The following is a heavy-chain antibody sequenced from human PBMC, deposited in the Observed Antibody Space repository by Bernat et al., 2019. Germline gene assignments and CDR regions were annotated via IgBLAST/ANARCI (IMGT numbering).Heavy chain of an antibody. CDR2: INPNSGGT. V-gene: IGHV1-2*02. J-gene: IGHJ4*02. CDR1: GYTFTGYN. Sequence: VQLVQSGAEVKKPGASVKVSCKASGYTFTGYNMHWVRTAPGQGLEWMGWINPNSGGTNYAQKFQGMVTMTSDTSISTAYVEVSRLNSDDSAVYYCARGDLYGDYGYWGQGTLVTVSS. D-gene: IGHD4-17*01. CDR3: ARGDLYGDYGY.